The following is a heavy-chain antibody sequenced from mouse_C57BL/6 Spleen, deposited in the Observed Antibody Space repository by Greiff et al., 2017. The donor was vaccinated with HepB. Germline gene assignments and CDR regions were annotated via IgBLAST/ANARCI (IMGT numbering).Heavy chain of an antibody. CDR2: IDPENGDT. CDR3: TLIYYGTWFAY. V-gene: IGHV14-4*01. CDR1: GFNIKDDY. J-gene: IGHJ3*01. D-gene: IGHD2-1*01. Sequence: EVQLQQSGAELVRPGASVKLSCTASGFNIKDDYMHWVKQRPEQGLEWIGWIDPENGDTEYASKFQGKATITADTSSNTAYLQLSSLTSEDTAVYYCTLIYYGTWFAYWGQGTLVTVSA.